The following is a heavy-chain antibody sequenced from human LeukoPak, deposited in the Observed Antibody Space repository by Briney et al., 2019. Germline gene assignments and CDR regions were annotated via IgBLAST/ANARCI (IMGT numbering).Heavy chain of an antibody. J-gene: IGHJ4*02. V-gene: IGHV3-33*01. CDR3: ARGEIDIVVVPAATNNFDY. CDR1: GFTFSSYG. CDR2: IWYDGSNK. Sequence: GRSLRLSCAASGFTFSSYGMHWVRQAPGKGLEWVAVIWYDGSNKYYADPVKGRFTISRDNSKNTLYLQMNSLRAEDTAVYYCARGEIDIVVVPAATNNFDYWGQGTLVTVSS. D-gene: IGHD2-2*01.